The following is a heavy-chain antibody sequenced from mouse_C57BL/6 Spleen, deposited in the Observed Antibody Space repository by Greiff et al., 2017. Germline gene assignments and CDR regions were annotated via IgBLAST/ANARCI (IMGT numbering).Heavy chain of an antibody. J-gene: IGHJ3*01. CDR3: TRGMTTRGFAY. CDR1: GFNIKDDY. Sequence: VHVKQSGAELVRPGASVKLSCTASGFNIKDDYMHWVKQRPEQGLEWIGWIDPENGDTEYASKFQGKATITADTSSNTAYLQLSSLTSEDTAVYYCTRGMTTRGFAYWGQGTLVTVSA. CDR2: IDPENGDT. V-gene: IGHV14-4*01.